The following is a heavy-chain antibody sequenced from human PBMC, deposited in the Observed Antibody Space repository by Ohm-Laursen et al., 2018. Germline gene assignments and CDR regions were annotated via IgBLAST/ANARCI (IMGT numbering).Heavy chain of an antibody. V-gene: IGHV3-23*01. D-gene: IGHD2-21*02. J-gene: IGHJ4*02. CDR2: ISGSGGST. CDR1: GFTFSSYA. CDR3: AKFVVVTASYDY. Sequence: GSLRLSCAASGFTFSSYAMSWVHQAPGKGLEWVSAISGSGGSTYYADSVKGRFTISRDNSKNTLYLQMNSLRAEDTAVYYCAKFVVVTASYDYWGQGTLVTVSS.